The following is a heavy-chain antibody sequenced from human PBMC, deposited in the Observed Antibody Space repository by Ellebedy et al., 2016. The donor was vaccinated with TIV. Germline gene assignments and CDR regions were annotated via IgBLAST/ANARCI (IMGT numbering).Heavy chain of an antibody. D-gene: IGHD4-17*01. CDR3: ARITVISKIFDY. V-gene: IGHV1-2*02. J-gene: IGHJ4*02. Sequence: AASVKVSCKASAYTFTGYYIHWVRQAPGQGLEWMGWINPNSGGTKYAQKFQGRVTMTRDTSISTAYMELSRLRSDDTAVYYCARITVISKIFDYWGQGTLVTVSS. CDR2: INPNSGGT. CDR1: AYTFTGYY.